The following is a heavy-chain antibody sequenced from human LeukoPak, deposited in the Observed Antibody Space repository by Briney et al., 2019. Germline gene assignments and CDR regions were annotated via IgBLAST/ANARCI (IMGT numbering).Heavy chain of an antibody. V-gene: IGHV3-73*01. CDR3: TRPLNPNYYYGMDV. CDR1: GSTFSGSA. CDR2: IRSKANSYAT. Sequence: GGSLRLSCAASGSTFSGSAMHWVRQASGKGLEWVGRIRSKANSYATAYAASVKGRFTISRDDSKNTAYLQMNSLKTEDTAVYYCTRPLNPNYYYGMDVWGQGTTVTVSS. J-gene: IGHJ6*02.